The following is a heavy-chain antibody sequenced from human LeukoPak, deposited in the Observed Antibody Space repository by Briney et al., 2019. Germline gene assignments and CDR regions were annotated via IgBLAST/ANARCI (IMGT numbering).Heavy chain of an antibody. D-gene: IGHD5/OR15-5a*01. CDR3: AKPCRADAFDI. V-gene: IGHV3-30*18. CDR2: ISYDGSNK. J-gene: IGHJ3*02. CDR1: GFTFSSYG. Sequence: GGSLRLSCAASGFTFSSYGMHWVRQAPGKGLGWVAVISYDGSNKYYADSVKGRFTISRDNSKNTLYLQMNSLRAEDTAVYYCAKPCRADAFDIWGQGTMVTVSS.